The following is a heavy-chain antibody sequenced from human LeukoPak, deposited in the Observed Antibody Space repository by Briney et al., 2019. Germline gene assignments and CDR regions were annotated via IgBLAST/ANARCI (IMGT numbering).Heavy chain of an antibody. CDR3: ARGGFYGDYAAA. V-gene: IGHV1-2*02. CDR1: GYTFTAYY. J-gene: IGHJ5*02. D-gene: IGHD4-17*01. Sequence: ASVKVSCKASGYTFTAYYMHWVRQAPGQGLEWMGWINPSSGGTNYAQNFQGRVTMTRDTSISTAYMELSRLTSDDTAVFYCARGGFYGDYAAAWGQGTLVTVSS. CDR2: INPSSGGT.